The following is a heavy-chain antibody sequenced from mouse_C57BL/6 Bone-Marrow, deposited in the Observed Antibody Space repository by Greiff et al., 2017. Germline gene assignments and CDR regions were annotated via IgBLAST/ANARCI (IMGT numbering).Heavy chain of an antibody. Sequence: QVQLKQPGAELVRPGSSVKLSCKASGYTFTSYWMDWVKQRPGQGLEWIGNIYPSDSETHYNQKFKDKATLTVDKSSRTAYMQLSSLTSEDSAVYYCAREAYYSNYGAMDYWGQGTSVTVSS. CDR2: IYPSDSET. J-gene: IGHJ4*01. V-gene: IGHV1-61*01. CDR1: GYTFTSYW. D-gene: IGHD2-5*01. CDR3: AREAYYSNYGAMDY.